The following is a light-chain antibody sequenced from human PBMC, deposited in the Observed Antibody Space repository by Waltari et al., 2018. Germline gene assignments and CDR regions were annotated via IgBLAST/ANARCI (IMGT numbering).Light chain of an antibody. CDR3: ASYTSTNTVI. Sequence: QSALTQPASVSASPGQSITISCPGTSSDLGGYHYVSWYQQHPGKAPKLMIYDVARWPSGVSNRFSGSKSGNTASLTISGLQAEDEADYYCASYTSTNTVIFGGGTKVTVL. V-gene: IGLV2-14*03. CDR2: DVA. J-gene: IGLJ2*01. CDR1: SSDLGGYHY.